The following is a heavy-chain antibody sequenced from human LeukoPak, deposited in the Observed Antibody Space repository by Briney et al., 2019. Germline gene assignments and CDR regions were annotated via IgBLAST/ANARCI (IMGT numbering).Heavy chain of an antibody. CDR2: ISSSSSYI. CDR3: ARDKRDYDYVWGSYRYASEDYFDY. CDR1: GFTFSSYS. D-gene: IGHD3-16*02. Sequence: PGGSLRLSCAASGFTFSSYSMNWVRQAPGKGLEWVSSISSSSSYIYYADSVKGRVTISRDNAKNSLYLQMNSLRAEDTAVYYCARDKRDYDYVWGSYRYASEDYFDYWGQGTLVTVSS. V-gene: IGHV3-21*01. J-gene: IGHJ4*02.